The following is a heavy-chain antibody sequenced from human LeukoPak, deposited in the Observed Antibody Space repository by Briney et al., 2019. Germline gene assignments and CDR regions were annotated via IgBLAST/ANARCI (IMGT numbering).Heavy chain of an antibody. D-gene: IGHD3-22*01. J-gene: IGHJ4*02. CDR1: GYTFTSYG. Sequence: SVKVSCKASGYTFTSYGISWVRQAPGQGLEWMGWISAYNGNTNYAQKLQGRVTMTTDTSTSTAYLELRSLRSDDTAVYYCARDQGYYYDSSGYFAYWGQGTLVTVSS. CDR2: ISAYNGNT. V-gene: IGHV1-18*01. CDR3: ARDQGYYYDSSGYFAY.